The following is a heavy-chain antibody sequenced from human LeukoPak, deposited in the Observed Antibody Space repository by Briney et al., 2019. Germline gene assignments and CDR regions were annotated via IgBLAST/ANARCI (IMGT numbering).Heavy chain of an antibody. CDR2: ISYDGSNK. CDR1: GFTFSSYA. CDR3: ARGIAAAGTSCYYMDV. J-gene: IGHJ6*03. V-gene: IGHV3-30*01. Sequence: PGGSLRLSCAASGFTFSSYAMHWVRQAPGKGLEWVAVISYDGSNKYYADSVKGRFTISRDNSKNTLYLQMNSLRAEDTAVYYCARGIAAAGTSCYYMDVWGKGTTVTVSS. D-gene: IGHD6-13*01.